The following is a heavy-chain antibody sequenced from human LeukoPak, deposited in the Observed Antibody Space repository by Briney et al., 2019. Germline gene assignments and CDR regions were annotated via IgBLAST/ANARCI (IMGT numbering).Heavy chain of an antibody. CDR3: ARDCGGDCYPAFDY. Sequence: GGSLRLSCAASGFTFSFYTMNWVHQAPGKGLEWVSFISSSSSHILYADSVKGRFTVSRDSAENSLYLQMNSLRAEDTAVYYCARDCGGDCYPAFDYWGQGTLVTVSS. CDR1: GFTFSFYT. CDR2: ISSSSSHI. V-gene: IGHV3-21*01. D-gene: IGHD2-21*02. J-gene: IGHJ4*02.